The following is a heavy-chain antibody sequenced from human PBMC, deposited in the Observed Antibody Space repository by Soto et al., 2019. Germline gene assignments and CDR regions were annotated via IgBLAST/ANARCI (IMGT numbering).Heavy chain of an antibody. CDR1: GFTFSSYA. V-gene: IGHV3-23*01. CDR3: ANNYGDYDDFDY. Sequence: GGSLRLSCAASGFTFSSYAMSWVRQAPGKGLEWVSSISGSGGSTYYADSVKGRFTISRDNSKNTLYLQVSSLRAEDTAVYYCANNYGDYDDFDYWGQGTLVTVYS. J-gene: IGHJ4*02. D-gene: IGHD4-17*01. CDR2: ISGSGGST.